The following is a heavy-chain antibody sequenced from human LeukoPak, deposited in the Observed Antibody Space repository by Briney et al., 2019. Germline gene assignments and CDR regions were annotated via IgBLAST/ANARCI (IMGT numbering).Heavy chain of an antibody. CDR3: ARGRDNTSYYYGSGSRNEAFDI. Sequence: SVKVSCKASGGTFSSYAISWVRQAPGQGLEWMGRIIPIFGTANYAQKFQGRVTITTDESTSTAYMELSSLRSEDTAVYYCARGRDNTSYYYGSGSRNEAFDIWGQGTMVTVSS. V-gene: IGHV1-69*05. D-gene: IGHD3-10*01. CDR2: IIPIFGTA. CDR1: GGTFSSYA. J-gene: IGHJ3*02.